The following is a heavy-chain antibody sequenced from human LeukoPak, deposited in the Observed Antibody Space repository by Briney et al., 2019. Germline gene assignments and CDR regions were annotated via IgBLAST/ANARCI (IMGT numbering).Heavy chain of an antibody. CDR1: GFTFSGYW. Sequence: GGSLRLSCAASGFTFSGYWMSWVRQAPGKGLEWVANIKQDGSEKYYVDSVKGRFTISRDNAKNSLYLQMNSLRAEDTAVYYCARDGLWFAGGAFDIWGQGTMVTVSS. J-gene: IGHJ3*02. CDR3: ARDGLWFAGGAFDI. D-gene: IGHD3-10*01. CDR2: IKQDGSEK. V-gene: IGHV3-7*01.